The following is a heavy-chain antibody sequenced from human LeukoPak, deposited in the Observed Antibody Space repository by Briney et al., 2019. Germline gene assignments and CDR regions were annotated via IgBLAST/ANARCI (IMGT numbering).Heavy chain of an antibody. D-gene: IGHD5-12*01. V-gene: IGHV1-2*02. CDR3: ARGGYSGYEGAFDI. J-gene: IGHJ3*02. CDR2: INPNSGGT. Sequence: ASVKVSCKASGYTFTGYYMHWVRQAPGQGLEWMGWINPNSGGTNYAQKFQGRVTMTRDTSISTAYMELSRLRSDDTAVSYCARGGYSGYEGAFDIWGQGTMVTVSS. CDR1: GYTFTGYY.